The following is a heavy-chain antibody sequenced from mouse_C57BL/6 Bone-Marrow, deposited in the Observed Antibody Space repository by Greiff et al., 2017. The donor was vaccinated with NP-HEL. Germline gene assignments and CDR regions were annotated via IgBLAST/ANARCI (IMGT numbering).Heavy chain of an antibody. V-gene: IGHV1-61*01. CDR3: ARVDYYGISHRGYFDG. CDR1: GYTFTSYW. D-gene: IGHD1-1*01. Sequence: QVQLQQPGAELVRPGSSVKLSCKASGYTFTSYWMDWVKQRPGQGLEWIGNIYPSDSETHYNQKFKDKATLTVDKSSSTAYMQLSSLTSEDSAVYYCARVDYYGISHRGYFDGWGTGTTVTVSS. CDR2: IYPSDSET. J-gene: IGHJ1*03.